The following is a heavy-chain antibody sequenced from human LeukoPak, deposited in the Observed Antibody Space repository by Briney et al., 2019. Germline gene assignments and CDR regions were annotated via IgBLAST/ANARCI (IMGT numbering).Heavy chain of an antibody. CDR1: GFTFSSYG. V-gene: IGHV3-30*18. CDR3: AKEEVGATGY. CDR2: ISYDGSNK. D-gene: IGHD1-26*01. Sequence: GGSLRLSCAASGFTFSSYGMHCVRQAPGKGLEWVAVISYDGSNKYYADSVKGRFTISRDNSKNTLYLQMNSLRAEDTAVYYCAKEEVGATGYWGQGTLVTVSS. J-gene: IGHJ4*02.